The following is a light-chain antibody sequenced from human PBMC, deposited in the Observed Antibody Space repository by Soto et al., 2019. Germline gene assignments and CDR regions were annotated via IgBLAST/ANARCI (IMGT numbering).Light chain of an antibody. Sequence: EVVLTQSPGTLSLSPGERATLSCWASQSVSRSYLAWYQQKPGQAPRLLIYIASSRATGIPDRFSGSGSGTDFTLTISRLEPEDFAMYYCQHYVSSPYTFGQGNKLDIK. CDR3: QHYVSSPYT. J-gene: IGKJ2*01. V-gene: IGKV3-20*01. CDR1: QSVSRSY. CDR2: IAS.